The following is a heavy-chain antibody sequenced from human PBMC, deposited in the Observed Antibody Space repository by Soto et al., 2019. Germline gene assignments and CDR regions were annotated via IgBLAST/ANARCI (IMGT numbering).Heavy chain of an antibody. CDR3: RVWDGDASFYYYYGMDV. CDR2: IYYSGST. J-gene: IGHJ6*02. D-gene: IGHD4-17*01. V-gene: IGHV4-39*01. Sequence: QLQLQESGPGLVKPSETLSLTCTVSGGSISSSSYYWGWIRQPPGKGLEWIGSIYYSGSTYYNPSLKSRVTISVDTSKNQFYLKLSSVTAADTAVYYCRVWDGDASFYYYYGMDVWGQGTTVTVSS. CDR1: GGSISSSSYY.